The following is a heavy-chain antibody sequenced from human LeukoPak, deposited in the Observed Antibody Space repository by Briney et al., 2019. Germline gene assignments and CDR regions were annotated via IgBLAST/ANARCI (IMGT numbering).Heavy chain of an antibody. Sequence: PGGSLRLSCAASRFTFSNYAMSWVRQAPGKGLEWVSAISGSGSSIYYADSVKGRFTISRDNSKNTLYLQMNSLRAEDTAVYYCAKDRSSSWYGEFDYWGQGTLVTVSS. J-gene: IGHJ4*02. CDR2: ISGSGSSI. D-gene: IGHD6-13*01. CDR3: AKDRSSSWYGEFDY. CDR1: RFTFSNYA. V-gene: IGHV3-23*01.